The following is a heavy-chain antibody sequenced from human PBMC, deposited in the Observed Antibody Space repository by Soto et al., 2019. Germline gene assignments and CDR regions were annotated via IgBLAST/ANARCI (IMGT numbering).Heavy chain of an antibody. V-gene: IGHV4-30-4*01. Sequence: SETLSLTCAVYGGSFSGYYWRWIRQPPGKGLEWIGYIYYSGSTYYNPSLKSRVTISVDTSKNQFSLKLSSVTAADTAVYYCARGRRVATSNFGIGYWGQGTLVTVSS. CDR3: ARGRRVATSNFGIGY. CDR2: IYYSGST. J-gene: IGHJ4*02. CDR1: GGSFSGYY. D-gene: IGHD5-12*01.